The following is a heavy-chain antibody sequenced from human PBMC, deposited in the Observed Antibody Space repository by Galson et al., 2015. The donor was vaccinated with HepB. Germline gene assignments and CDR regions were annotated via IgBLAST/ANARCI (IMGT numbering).Heavy chain of an antibody. J-gene: IGHJ4*02. CDR1: GGTFSSYA. CDR3: ARPYCGGDCYRQPGLDY. Sequence: SVKVSCKASGGTFSSYAISWVRQAPGQGLEWMGGIIPIFGTANYAQKFQGRVTITADESTSTAYMELSSLRSEDTAVYYCARPYCGGDCYRQPGLDYWGQGTLVTVSS. V-gene: IGHV1-69*13. D-gene: IGHD2-21*02. CDR2: IIPIFGTA.